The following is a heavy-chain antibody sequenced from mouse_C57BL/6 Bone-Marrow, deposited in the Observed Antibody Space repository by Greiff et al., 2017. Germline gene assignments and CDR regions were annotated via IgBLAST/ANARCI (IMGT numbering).Heavy chain of an antibody. CDR2: IWTGGGT. V-gene: IGHV2-9-1*01. CDR3: ARTSYYKGAMDY. Sequence: VKLVESGPGLVAPSQSLSITCTVSGFSLTSYAISWVRQPPGKGLEWLGVIWTGGGTTYNSALKSSLDISKDNAKSQVFLKMNSLQTDDTARYYCARTSYYKGAMDYWGQGTSVTVSS. D-gene: IGHD2-12*01. CDR1: GFSLTSYA. J-gene: IGHJ4*01.